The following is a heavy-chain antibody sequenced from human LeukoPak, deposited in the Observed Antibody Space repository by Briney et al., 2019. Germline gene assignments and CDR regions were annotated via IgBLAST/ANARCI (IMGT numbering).Heavy chain of an antibody. J-gene: IGHJ4*02. Sequence: GASVKVSCKASGYTFTSYDINWVRQATGQGPEWMGWMNPNSGNTGYAQKFQGRVTMTRNTSISTAYMELSSLRSEDTVVYYCATSIAAAGTYDYWGQGTLVTVSS. CDR2: MNPNSGNT. D-gene: IGHD6-13*01. V-gene: IGHV1-8*01. CDR3: ATSIAAAGTYDY. CDR1: GYTFTSYD.